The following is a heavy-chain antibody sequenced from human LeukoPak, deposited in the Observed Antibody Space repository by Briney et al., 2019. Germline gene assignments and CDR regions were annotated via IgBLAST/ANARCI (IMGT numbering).Heavy chain of an antibody. V-gene: IGHV4-59*11. D-gene: IGHD4-17*01. CDR3: ARDPTTVTKGLDI. CDR1: GGSISSHY. J-gene: IGHJ3*02. Sequence: ETLSLTCTVSGGSISSHYWSWIRQPPGKGLEWIGYIYYSGSTNYNPTLKSRVTISVDTSKNQFSLKLSSVTAADTAVYYCARDPTTVTKGLDIWGQGTMVTVSS. CDR2: IYYSGST.